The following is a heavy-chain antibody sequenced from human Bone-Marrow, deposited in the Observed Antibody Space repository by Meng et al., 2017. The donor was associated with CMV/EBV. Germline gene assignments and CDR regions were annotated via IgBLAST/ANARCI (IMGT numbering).Heavy chain of an antibody. CDR2: IYSGDST. Sequence: GGSLRLSCAASGFTFSSYAMSWVRQAPGKGLEWVSVIYSGDSTYYADAVKGRFTISRDNSKNTLYLQMNSLRAEDTAVYYCARMYYDFWSGSREFDYWGQGTLVPSP. CDR1: GFTFSSYA. CDR3: ARMYYDFWSGSREFDY. V-gene: IGHV3-53*01. J-gene: IGHJ4*02. D-gene: IGHD3-3*01.